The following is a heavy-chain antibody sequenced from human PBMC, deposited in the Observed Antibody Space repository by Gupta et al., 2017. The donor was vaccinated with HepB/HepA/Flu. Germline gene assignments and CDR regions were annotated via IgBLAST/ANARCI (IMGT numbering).Heavy chain of an antibody. D-gene: IGHD7-27*01. Sequence: EVQLVQSGAEVKKPGESLKISCKTSGYRFTTYWIGWVRQMPGKGLEWMGSVFPGDSDTRYSPSFQGQVTISADKSITTAFLRWSSLKASDTAMYYCARQIGNWAFDYWGQGTLVTVSS. CDR1: GYRFTTYW. CDR3: ARQIGNWAFDY. CDR2: VFPGDSDT. J-gene: IGHJ4*02. V-gene: IGHV5-51*01.